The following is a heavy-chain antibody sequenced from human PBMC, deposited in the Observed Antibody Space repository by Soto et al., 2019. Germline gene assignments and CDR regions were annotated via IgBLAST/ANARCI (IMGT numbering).Heavy chain of an antibody. V-gene: IGHV1-69*06. J-gene: IGHJ3*02. CDR1: GGTFSSYA. CDR3: ASELHIVVVRWVGDGFAI. CDR2: IIPIFGTA. Sequence: QVQLVQSGAEVKKPGSSVKVSCKASGGTFSSYAISWVRQAPGQGLEWMGGIIPIFGTANYAQKFQCRVTITADKSTRTAYMEMSSLRSEDTAVYYCASELHIVVVRWVGDGFAIWGQGTMVTVSS. D-gene: IGHD2-21*01.